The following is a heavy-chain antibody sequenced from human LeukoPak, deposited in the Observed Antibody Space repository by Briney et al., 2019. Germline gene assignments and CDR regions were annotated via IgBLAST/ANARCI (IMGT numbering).Heavy chain of an antibody. J-gene: IGHJ6*03. CDR1: GYTFTGYY. CDR2: INPNSGGS. V-gene: IGHV1-2*02. CDR3: ARVRRITRTPGDYYYYMDV. Sequence: ASVKASCKASGYTFTGYYLHWVRQAPGQGPEWMGWINPNSGGSNSAQKFQGRVTMTRDTSINTAYMELSRLTSDDTAVYYCARVRRITRTPGDYYYYMDVWGKGTTVTVSS. D-gene: IGHD1-7*01.